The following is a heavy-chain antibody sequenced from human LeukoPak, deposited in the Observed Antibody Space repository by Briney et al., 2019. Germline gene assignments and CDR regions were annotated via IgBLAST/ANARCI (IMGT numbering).Heavy chain of an antibody. Sequence: GGSLRLYCAASGFTVSSNYMSWVRQAPGKGLEWVSVIYSGGSTYYADSVKGRFTISRDNYKNTLYLQMNSLRAEDTAVYYCASPESLDYWGQGTLVTVSS. V-gene: IGHV3-53*01. CDR3: ASPESLDY. J-gene: IGHJ4*02. CDR2: IYSGGST. CDR1: GFTVSSNY.